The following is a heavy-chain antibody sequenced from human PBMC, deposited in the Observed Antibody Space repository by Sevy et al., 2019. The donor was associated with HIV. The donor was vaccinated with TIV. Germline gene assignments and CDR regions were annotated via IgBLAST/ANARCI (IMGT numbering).Heavy chain of an antibody. D-gene: IGHD3-16*01. Sequence: GGSLRLSCAASGFTFNDSGMYWVRQAPGKGLEWVSGINWNSGSIGYGDSVKGRFTISRDNAKNSLYLQMNSLRVEDTAFYYCAKGYDLDYWGQGTLVTVSS. J-gene: IGHJ4*02. V-gene: IGHV3-9*01. CDR3: AKGYDLDY. CDR2: INWNSGSI. CDR1: GFTFNDSG.